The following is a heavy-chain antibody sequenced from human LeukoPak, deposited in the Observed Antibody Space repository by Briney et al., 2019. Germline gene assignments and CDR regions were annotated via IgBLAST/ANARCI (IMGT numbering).Heavy chain of an antibody. CDR3: ARTAREFNYAYKWFDL. D-gene: IGHD2-2*01. Sequence: GGSLRLSCAASGLTFSDSYMSWIRQAPGKGLEWISYISSSGSTKYYADSVKGRFTISRDNAKNSLFLQMNSLRAEDTAVYYCARTAREFNYAYKWFDLWGQGTLVTVSS. V-gene: IGHV3-11*01. CDR2: ISSSGSTK. J-gene: IGHJ5*02. CDR1: GLTFSDSY.